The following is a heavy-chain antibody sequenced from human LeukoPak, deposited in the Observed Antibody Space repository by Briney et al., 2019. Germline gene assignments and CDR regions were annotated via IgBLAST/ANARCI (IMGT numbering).Heavy chain of an antibody. D-gene: IGHD6-13*01. CDR1: EFSVGSNY. CDR2: IYSGGST. CDR3: AKSGTRSSWSPRVKTYLDY. Sequence: GGSLRLSCAASEFSVGSNYMTWVRQAPGKGLEWASLIYSGGSTYYADSVKGRFTISRDNSKNTLYLQMNSLRAEDTAVYYCAKSGTRSSWSPRVKTYLDYWGQGTLVTVSS. J-gene: IGHJ4*02. V-gene: IGHV3-66*01.